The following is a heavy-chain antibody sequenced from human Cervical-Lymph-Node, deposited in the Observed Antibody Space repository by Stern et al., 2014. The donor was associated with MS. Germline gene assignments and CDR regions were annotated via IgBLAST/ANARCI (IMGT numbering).Heavy chain of an antibody. CDR2: IFPRDSNT. J-gene: IGHJ4*02. CDR1: GYLFDDYW. D-gene: IGHD5-12*01. V-gene: IGHV5-51*03. Sequence: EVQLVESGAEVKKPGESLKISCEASGYLFDDYWIGWVRQMSGRGLELVAIIFPRDSNTRYSPSVQGQGTISADKSISTAYLQWSSRKAADPAIYYCARSPATPSGYDRFDYWGQGALVTVSS. CDR3: ARSPATPSGYDRFDY.